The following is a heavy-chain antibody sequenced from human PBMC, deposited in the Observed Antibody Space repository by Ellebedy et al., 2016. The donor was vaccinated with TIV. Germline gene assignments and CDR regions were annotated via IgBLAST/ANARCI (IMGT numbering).Heavy chain of an antibody. V-gene: IGHV4-39*01. Sequence: MPSETLSLTCSVSGGSIRNSAFYWAWIRQPPGKGLEWIASMFYRGSTDYNSSLKSRVTMSVDTSRNFFSLNLTSVTAADTAVYYCARLGVPPIDWFDPWGRGTLVTVSS. CDR1: GGSIRNSAFY. CDR2: MFYRGST. J-gene: IGHJ5*02. CDR3: ARLGVPPIDWFDP. D-gene: IGHD1-26*01.